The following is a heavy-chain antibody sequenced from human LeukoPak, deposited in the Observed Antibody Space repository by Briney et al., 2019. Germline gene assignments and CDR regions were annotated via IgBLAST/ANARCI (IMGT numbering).Heavy chain of an antibody. J-gene: IGHJ5*02. CDR1: GFTFSSYD. V-gene: IGHV3-13*01. CDR2: IGSAGDT. D-gene: IGHD6-13*01. CDR3: AKSSYIAAAGTSLNWLDP. Sequence: PGGSLRLSCAASGFTFSSYDMHWVRQPTGKGPEWVSTIGSAGDTYYPGSVKGRFTISRENAKNSLYLQMNSLRAGDTAVYYCAKSSYIAAAGTSLNWLDPWGQGTLVTVSS.